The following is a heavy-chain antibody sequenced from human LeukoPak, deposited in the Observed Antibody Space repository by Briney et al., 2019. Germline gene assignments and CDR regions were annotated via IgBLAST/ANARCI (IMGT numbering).Heavy chain of an antibody. D-gene: IGHD3-22*01. CDR1: GYTFTGYH. V-gene: IGHV1-2*02. J-gene: IGHJ4*02. Sequence: GASVKVSCKASGYTFTGYHMHWVRQAPGQGLEWMGWINPNSGGTNYAQKFQGRVTMTRDTSISTAYMELSRLRSDDTAVYYCARGPYYYDSSGYGPHDYWGQGTLVTVSS. CDR2: INPNSGGT. CDR3: ARGPYYYDSSGYGPHDY.